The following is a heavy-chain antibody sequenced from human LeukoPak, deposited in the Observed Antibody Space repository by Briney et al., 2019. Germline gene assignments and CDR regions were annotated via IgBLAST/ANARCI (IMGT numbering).Heavy chain of an antibody. CDR1: GGSISSSSYY. D-gene: IGHD3-9*01. CDR2: IYYSGST. J-gene: IGHJ4*02. CDR3: ARLRELTGTWALDY. V-gene: IGHV4-39*01. Sequence: PSETLSLTCTVSGGSISSSSYYWGWIRQPPGKGLEWIGSIYYSGSTYYNPSLKSRVTISVDTSKNQFSLKLSSVTAADTAVYYCARLRELTGTWALDYWGQGTLVAVSS.